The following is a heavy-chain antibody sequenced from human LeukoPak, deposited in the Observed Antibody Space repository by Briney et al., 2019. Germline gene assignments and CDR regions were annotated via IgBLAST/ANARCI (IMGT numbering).Heavy chain of an antibody. D-gene: IGHD3-22*01. CDR2: IYSGGST. J-gene: IGHJ4*02. V-gene: IGHV3-53*01. CDR3: AGVLYYYDSRGYRQFDY. CDR1: GFTVSSNY. Sequence: PGGSLRLSCAASGFTVSSNYMTWVRQAPGKGLEWVSVIYSGGSTYYADSVQGRFTISRDNSKNTLYLQMNSLRAEDTAVYYCAGVLYYYDSRGYRQFDYWGQGTLVTVSS.